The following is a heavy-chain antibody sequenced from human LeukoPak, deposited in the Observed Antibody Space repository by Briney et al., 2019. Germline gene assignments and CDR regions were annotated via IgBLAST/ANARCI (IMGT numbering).Heavy chain of an antibody. CDR2: IRYDGSNK. CDR3: ARGDSRGPDYYYYMDV. V-gene: IGHV3-30*02. J-gene: IGHJ6*03. D-gene: IGHD6-19*01. CDR1: GFTFSSYG. Sequence: GGSLRLSCAASGFTFSSYGMHWVHQAPGKGLEWVAFIRYDGSNKYYADSVKGRFTISRDNAKNSLYLQMNSLRDEDTAVYYCARGDSRGPDYYYYMDVWGKGTTVTISS.